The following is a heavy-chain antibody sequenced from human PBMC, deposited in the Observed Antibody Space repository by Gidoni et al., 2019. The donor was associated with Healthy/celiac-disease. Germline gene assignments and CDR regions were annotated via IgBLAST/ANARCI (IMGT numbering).Heavy chain of an antibody. CDR3: AKEVTADDYGDYNWFDP. Sequence: QVQLVESGGGVVQPGRSLRLSCAASGLTFSSYGRHWVSQAPGKGLEWVAVISYDVSNKYYADSVKGRFTSSRDNSKNTLYLQMNSLRAEDTAVYYCAKEVTADDYGDYNWFDPWGQGTLVTVSS. D-gene: IGHD4-17*01. CDR2: ISYDVSNK. V-gene: IGHV3-30*18. J-gene: IGHJ5*02. CDR1: GLTFSSYG.